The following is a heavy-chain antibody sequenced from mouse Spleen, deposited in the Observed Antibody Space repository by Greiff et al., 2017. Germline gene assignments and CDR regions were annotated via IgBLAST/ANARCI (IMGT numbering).Heavy chain of an antibody. CDR2: ISDGGSYT. J-gene: IGHJ2*01. CDR3: ARDHSTVNFDY. CDR1: GFTFSSYA. D-gene: IGHD1-1*01. V-gene: IGHV5-4*01. Sequence: EVMLVESGGGLVKPGGSLKLSCAASGFTFSSYAMSWVRQTPEKRLEWVATISDGGSYTYYPDNVKGRFTTSRDNAKNNLYLQMSHLKSEDTAMYYCARDHSTVNFDYWGQGTTLTVSS.